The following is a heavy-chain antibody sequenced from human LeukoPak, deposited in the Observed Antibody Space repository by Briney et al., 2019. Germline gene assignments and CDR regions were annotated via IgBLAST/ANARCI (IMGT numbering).Heavy chain of an antibody. J-gene: IGHJ3*02. V-gene: IGHV4-39*07. D-gene: IGHD3-10*02. CDR2: IYYSGST. CDR3: AREGITMSNWAFDI. Sequence: PSETLSLTCTVSGVSISSSGFYWGWIRQPPGKGLEWIGSIYYSGSTYYNPSLKSRVTISVDTSKNQFSLKLSSVTAADTAVYYCAREGITMSNWAFDIWGQGTMVTVSS. CDR1: GVSISSSGFY.